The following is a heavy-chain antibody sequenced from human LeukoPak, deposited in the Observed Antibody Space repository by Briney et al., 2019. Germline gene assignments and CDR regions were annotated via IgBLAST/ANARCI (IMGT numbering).Heavy chain of an antibody. D-gene: IGHD3-10*01. CDR1: GGSISSGGYS. Sequence: PSQTLSLTCAVSGGSISSGGYSWSWIRQPPGKGLEWIGYIYHSGSTYYNPSLKSRVTISVDRSKNRFSLKLSSVTAADTAVYYCAREAHGARGLAFDIWGQGTMVTVSS. CDR3: AREAHGARGLAFDI. CDR2: IYHSGST. V-gene: IGHV4-30-2*01. J-gene: IGHJ3*02.